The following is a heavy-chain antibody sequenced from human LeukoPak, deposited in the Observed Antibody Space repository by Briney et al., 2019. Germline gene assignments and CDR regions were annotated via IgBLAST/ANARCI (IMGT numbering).Heavy chain of an antibody. Sequence: GGSRRLSCTASGFTFKLYAMTWVRQAPGKGLEWVSGIGDSGDGTHYTHSVKGRFTISRDNSNNTLYLQMNSLRAEDTAVYYCAKDRGPYVGIDNNWFDPWGQGTLVIVSS. J-gene: IGHJ5*02. V-gene: IGHV3-23*01. D-gene: IGHD3-10*02. CDR3: AKDRGPYVGIDNNWFDP. CDR2: IGDSGDGT. CDR1: GFTFKLYA.